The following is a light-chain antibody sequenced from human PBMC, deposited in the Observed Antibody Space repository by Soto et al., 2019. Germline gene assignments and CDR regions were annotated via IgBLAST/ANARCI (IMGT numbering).Light chain of an antibody. J-gene: IGLJ2*01. CDR1: SSDIGDYNY. CDR3: CSYAASYTLL. CDR2: DVS. V-gene: IGLV2-11*01. Sequence: QSVLTQPRSVSGSPGQSVTISCTGTSSDIGDYNYVSWYQQHPGKAPKLMIYDVSKWPSGVPYRFSGSKSGITASLTISGLLAEDEADYYCCSYAASYTLLFGGGTKVTVL.